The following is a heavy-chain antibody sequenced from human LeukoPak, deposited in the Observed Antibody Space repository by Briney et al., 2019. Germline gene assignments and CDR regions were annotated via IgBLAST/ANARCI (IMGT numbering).Heavy chain of an antibody. CDR2: IYPGGSA. Sequence: SQTLSLTCTVSGGSITSSTYLWVWIRQPPGKELEWIGSIYPGGSAHYSPSLKSRVTISVDTSKNQFSLRLSSVTAADTAIYYCARLKPPVTTYFDYWGQGTLVTVSS. D-gene: IGHD1/OR15-1a*01. CDR3: ARLKPPVTTYFDY. V-gene: IGHV4-39*01. CDR1: GGSITSSTYL. J-gene: IGHJ4*02.